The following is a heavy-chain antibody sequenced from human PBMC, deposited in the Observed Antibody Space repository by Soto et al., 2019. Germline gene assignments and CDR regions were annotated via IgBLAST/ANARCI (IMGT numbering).Heavy chain of an antibody. Sequence: GGSLRLSCAASGFTFDDYAMHWVRQAPGKGLEWVSLISWDGGSTYYEDSVKGRFTISRDNSKNSLYLQMNSLRAEDTALYYCAKAYCSSTSCDRYYYYGMDVWGQGTTVTVSS. J-gene: IGHJ6*02. D-gene: IGHD2-2*01. CDR2: ISWDGGST. CDR1: GFTFDDYA. CDR3: AKAYCSSTSCDRYYYYGMDV. V-gene: IGHV3-43D*04.